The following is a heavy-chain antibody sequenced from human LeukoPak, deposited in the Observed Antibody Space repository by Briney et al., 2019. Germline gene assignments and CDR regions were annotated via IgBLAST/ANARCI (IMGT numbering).Heavy chain of an antibody. CDR2: ISSSSSTI. V-gene: IGHV3-48*01. D-gene: IGHD6-13*01. CDR3: ARDRAGPHFDY. J-gene: IGHJ4*02. CDR1: GFTFSSYG. Sequence: GGSLRLSCVVSGFTFSSYGMSWVRQAPGKGLEWVSYISSSSSTIYYADSVKGRFTISRDNAKNSLYLQMDSLRAEDTAVYYCARDRAGPHFDYWGQGTLVTVSS.